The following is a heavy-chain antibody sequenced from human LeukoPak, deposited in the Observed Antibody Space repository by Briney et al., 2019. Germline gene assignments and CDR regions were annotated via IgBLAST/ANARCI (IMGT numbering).Heavy chain of an antibody. CDR3: ARGTGAKAPDPYYFDY. Sequence: SQTLSRTCTVSGGSISSGGYYWSWIRQHPGKGLEWIGYIYYSGSTYYNPSLKSRVTISVDTSKNQFSLKLSSVTAADTAVYYCARGTGAKAPDPYYFDYWGQGTLVTVSS. CDR1: GGSISSGGYY. J-gene: IGHJ4*02. V-gene: IGHV4-31*03. CDR2: IYYSGST. D-gene: IGHD1-26*01.